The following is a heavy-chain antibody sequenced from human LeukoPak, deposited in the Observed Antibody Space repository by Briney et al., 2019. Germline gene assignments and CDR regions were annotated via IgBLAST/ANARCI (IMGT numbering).Heavy chain of an antibody. J-gene: IGHJ4*02. D-gene: IGHD3-22*01. Sequence: SVKVSCKASGGTFNTYAITWVRQAPGQGLEWMGRIIPIFGTANYAQKFQGRVTITTDESTSTAYMELSSLRSEDTAVYYCARQGIVGVFFDYWGQGTLVTVSS. CDR1: GGTFNTYA. CDR3: ARQGIVGVFFDY. CDR2: IIPIFGTA. V-gene: IGHV1-69*05.